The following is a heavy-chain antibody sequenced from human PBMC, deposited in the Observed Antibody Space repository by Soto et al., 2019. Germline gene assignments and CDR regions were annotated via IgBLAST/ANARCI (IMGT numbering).Heavy chain of an antibody. CDR3: ARGDYYDSSGYGRNGAFDI. CDR1: GGSISSYY. Sequence: PSETLSLTCTVSGGSISSYYWSWIRQPPGKGLEWIGYIYYSGSTNYNPSLKSRVTISVDTSKNQFSLKLSSVTAADTAVYYCARGDYYDSSGYGRNGAFDIWGQGTMVTVSS. CDR2: IYYSGST. D-gene: IGHD3-22*01. J-gene: IGHJ3*02. V-gene: IGHV4-59*01.